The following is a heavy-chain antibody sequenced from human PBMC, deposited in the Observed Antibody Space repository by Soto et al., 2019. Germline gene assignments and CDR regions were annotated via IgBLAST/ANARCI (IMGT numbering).Heavy chain of an antibody. CDR2: IRDKANSYTT. CDR3: VKGHRPLDN. CDR1: GFTFSDSY. Sequence: GGSVRLSCAASGFTFSDSYMDWVRQAPGKGLERVGRIRDKANSYTTEYAASVKGRFTISRDDSKNSLSLQMNSLKSEDTAVYQCVKGHRPLDNWGQGGLVTVSS. V-gene: IGHV3-72*01. J-gene: IGHJ1*01.